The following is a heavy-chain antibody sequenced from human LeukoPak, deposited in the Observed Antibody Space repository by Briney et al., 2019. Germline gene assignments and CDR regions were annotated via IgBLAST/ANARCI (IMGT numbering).Heavy chain of an antibody. CDR3: ARAQWLRPNDAFDI. CDR1: GGSISSYY. CDR2: IYYSGST. Sequence: SETLSLTCTVSGGSISSYYWSWIRQPPGKGLEWMGYIYYSGSTNYNPSLKSRVTISVDTSKNQFSLKLSSVTAADTAVYYCARAQWLRPNDAFDIWGQGTMVTVSS. V-gene: IGHV4-59*01. J-gene: IGHJ3*02. D-gene: IGHD5-12*01.